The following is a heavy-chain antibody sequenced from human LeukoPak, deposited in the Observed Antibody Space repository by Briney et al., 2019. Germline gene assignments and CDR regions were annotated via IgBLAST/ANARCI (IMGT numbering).Heavy chain of an antibody. Sequence: PSETLSLTCTVSGGSISSYYWSWIRQAPGKGLEWIGCIYYSGSTNYNPSLKSRVTISVDTSRNQFSLKLSSVTAADTAVYYCARETYYYDSSGYYYYYFDSWGQGTLVTVSS. CDR2: IYYSGST. D-gene: IGHD3-22*01. CDR1: GGSISSYY. CDR3: ARETYYYDSSGYYYYYFDS. V-gene: IGHV4-59*01. J-gene: IGHJ4*02.